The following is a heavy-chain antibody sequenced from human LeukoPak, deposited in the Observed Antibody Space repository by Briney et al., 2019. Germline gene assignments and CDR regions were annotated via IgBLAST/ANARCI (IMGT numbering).Heavy chain of an antibody. J-gene: IGHJ4*02. Sequence: GGSLRLSCAASGFTFSSYSMNWVRQAPGKGLEWVSSISSSSSYIYYADSVKGRFTISRDNAKNSLYLQMNSLRAEDTAVHYCARNYDYYDSSGFGYWGQGTLVTVSS. V-gene: IGHV3-21*01. CDR2: ISSSSSYI. D-gene: IGHD3-22*01. CDR3: ARNYDYYDSSGFGY. CDR1: GFTFSSYS.